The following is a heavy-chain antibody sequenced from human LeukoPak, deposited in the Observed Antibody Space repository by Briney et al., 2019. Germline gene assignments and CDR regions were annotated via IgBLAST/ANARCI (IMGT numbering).Heavy chain of an antibody. CDR1: GGSISSYY. CDR3: AYSSSWYGNWFDP. V-gene: IGHV4-59*01. CDR2: IYYSGST. D-gene: IGHD6-13*01. J-gene: IGHJ5*02. Sequence: PSETLSLTCTVSGGSISSYYWSWLRQPPGKGLKWIGYIYYSGSTNYNPSLKSRVTISVDTSKNQFSLKLSSVTAADTAVYYCAYSSSWYGNWFDPWGQGTLVTVSS.